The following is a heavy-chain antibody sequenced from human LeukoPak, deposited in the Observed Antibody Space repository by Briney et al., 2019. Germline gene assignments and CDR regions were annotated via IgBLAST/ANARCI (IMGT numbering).Heavy chain of an antibody. CDR3: ARESERGMGY. J-gene: IGHJ4*02. CDR2: ISSSGSTI. Sequence: GGCLRLSCAVSGFTFSNYEMNWVGQAPGNGRVWVSYISSSGSTIYYADSVKGRFTISRDNAKNSLYLQMNSLRAEDTALYYCARESERGMGYWGQGSLVTVSS. D-gene: IGHD3-16*01. CDR1: GFTFSNYE. V-gene: IGHV3-48*03.